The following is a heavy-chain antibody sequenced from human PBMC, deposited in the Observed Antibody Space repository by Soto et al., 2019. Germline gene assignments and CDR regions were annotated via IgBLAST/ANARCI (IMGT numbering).Heavy chain of an antibody. Sequence: ASVKVSCKASGYTFTSYGISWVRQAPGQGLEWMGWISAYNGNTNYAQKLQGRVTVTTDTSTSTAYMELRSLRSDDTAVYYCARAGLLSSRYAFDIWGQGTMVTVSS. CDR1: GYTFTSYG. CDR3: ARAGLLSSRYAFDI. J-gene: IGHJ3*02. V-gene: IGHV1-18*01. D-gene: IGHD6-13*01. CDR2: ISAYNGNT.